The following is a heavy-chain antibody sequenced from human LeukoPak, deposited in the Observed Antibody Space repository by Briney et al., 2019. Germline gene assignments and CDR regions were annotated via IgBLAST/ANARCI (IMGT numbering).Heavy chain of an antibody. D-gene: IGHD3-10*01. CDR2: IYHGGST. Sequence: PSETLSLTCNVSGGSISSSSYYWGWIRQPPGKGLEWIGSIYHGGSTYYNPSLKSRVNISVDTSKNQFSLKLNSVIAADTAVYYCARVLGFGAPDYWGQGTLVTVSS. V-gene: IGHV4-39*01. J-gene: IGHJ4*02. CDR1: GGSISSSSYY. CDR3: ARVLGFGAPDY.